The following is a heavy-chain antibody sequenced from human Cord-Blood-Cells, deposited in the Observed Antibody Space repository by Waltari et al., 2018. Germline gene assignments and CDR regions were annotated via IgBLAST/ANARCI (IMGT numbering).Heavy chain of an antibody. CDR2: IYTSGST. J-gene: IGHJ6*03. Sequence: QVQLQESCPGLVKPSETLSLTCTVSGGSIRRYYGTWLRQPAGKGLEWIGRIYTSGSTNYNPSLKSRVTMSVDTSKNQFSLKLSSVTAADTAVYYCARLRLGDRGYYYMDVWGKGTTVTVSS. V-gene: IGHV4-4*07. CDR3: ARLRLGDRGYYYMDV. D-gene: IGHD3-10*01. CDR1: GGSIRRYY.